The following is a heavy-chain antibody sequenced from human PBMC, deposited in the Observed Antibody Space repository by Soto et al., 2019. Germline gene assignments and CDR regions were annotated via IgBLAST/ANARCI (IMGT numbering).Heavy chain of an antibody. CDR1: GGSLSGYY. Sequence: QVQLQQWGAGLLKPSETLSLNCAVNGGSLSGYYWSWIRQPPGKGLEWIGEIKDGGYTNYSPSLKSXXTXSXYASNNHFSLRLNAVTAADTGVYYCARGQEGVVATHWDQGALVTVSS. D-gene: IGHD5-12*01. J-gene: IGHJ4*02. CDR2: IKDGGYT. V-gene: IGHV4-34*01. CDR3: ARGQEGVVATH.